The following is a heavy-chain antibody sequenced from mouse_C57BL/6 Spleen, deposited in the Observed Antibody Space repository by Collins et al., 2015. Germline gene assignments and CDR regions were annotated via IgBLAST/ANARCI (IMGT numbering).Heavy chain of an antibody. CDR3: ARRNGYSFDA. D-gene: IGHD2-2*01. Sequence: EVQLQQSGPEVVKPGASVKISCKASGYTFTDYYMSWVKQSLGKSLEWIGDINPNNGDTTYNQKFKGKATLTVGKSSSTAYMELRGLTSEDSAVFYCARRNGYSFDAWGQGTTLTVSS. J-gene: IGHJ2*01. V-gene: IGHV1-26*01. CDR1: GYTFTDYY. CDR2: INPNNGDT.